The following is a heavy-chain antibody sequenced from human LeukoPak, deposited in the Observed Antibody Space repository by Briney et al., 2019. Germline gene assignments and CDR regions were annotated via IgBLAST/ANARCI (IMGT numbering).Heavy chain of an antibody. D-gene: IGHD1-26*01. CDR1: GFTFSSYS. CDR3: ARDQGLVGATAKFDP. CDR2: ISSSSSYI. Sequence: PGGSLRLSCAASGFTFSSYSMNWVRQAPGKGLEWVSSISSSSSYIYYADSVKGRFTISRDNAKNSLYLQMDSLRAEDTAVYYCARDQGLVGATAKFDPWGQGTLVTVSS. J-gene: IGHJ5*02. V-gene: IGHV3-21*01.